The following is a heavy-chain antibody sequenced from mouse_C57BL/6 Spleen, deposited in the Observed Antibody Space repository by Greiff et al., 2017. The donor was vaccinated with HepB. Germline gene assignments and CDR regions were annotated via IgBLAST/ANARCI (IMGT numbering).Heavy chain of an antibody. CDR1: GFNIKNTY. Sequence: VQLQQSVAELVRPGASVKLSCTASGFNIKNTYMHWVKQRPEQGLEWIGRIDPANGNTKYAPKFQGKATITADTSSNTAYLQLSSLTSEDTAIYYCARSTNYYGSSYDYAMDYWGQGTSVTVAS. CDR3: ARSTNYYGSSYDYAMDY. CDR2: IDPANGNT. J-gene: IGHJ4*01. D-gene: IGHD1-1*01. V-gene: IGHV14-3*01.